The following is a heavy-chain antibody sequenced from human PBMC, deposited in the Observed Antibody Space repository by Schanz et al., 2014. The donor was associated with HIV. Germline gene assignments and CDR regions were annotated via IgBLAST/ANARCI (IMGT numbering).Heavy chain of an antibody. CDR2: ISGSGGST. Sequence: EVQLVESGGGLVQPGGSLRLSCAASGFTFSSYAMSWVRQAPGKGLEWVSVISGSGGSTYYADSVKGRFTISRDNSKNTLYLKMNKMRAEDTDVYYCAKDEKGVEATSEVDFWGRGTLVIVSS. CDR3: AKDEKGVEATSEVDF. J-gene: IGHJ4*02. D-gene: IGHD2-2*01. V-gene: IGHV3-23*04. CDR1: GFTFSSYA.